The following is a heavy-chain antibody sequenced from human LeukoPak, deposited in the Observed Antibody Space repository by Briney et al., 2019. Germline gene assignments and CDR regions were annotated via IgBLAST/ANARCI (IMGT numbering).Heavy chain of an antibody. CDR3: ARRAHRSHHFDY. CDR2: IYHSGST. V-gene: IGHV4-30-2*01. CDR1: GGSISSGGYS. D-gene: IGHD2-15*01. Sequence: SETLSLACAVSGGSISSGGYSWSWIRQPPGKGLEWIGYIYHSGSTYYNPSLKSRVTISVDTSKNQFSLKLSSVTAADTAVYYCARRAHRSHHFDYWGQGTLVTVSS. J-gene: IGHJ4*02.